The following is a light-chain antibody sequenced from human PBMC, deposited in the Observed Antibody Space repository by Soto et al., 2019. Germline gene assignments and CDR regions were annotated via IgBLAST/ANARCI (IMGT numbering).Light chain of an antibody. CDR3: SSYTSSSILV. Sequence: QSALTQPASVSGSPGQSITISCIGSSSDVGGYNYDSWYQQHPGKAPKLMIYEVTNRPSGVSNRFSGSKSGNSASLTISGLQAEDEADYYCSSYTSSSILVFGGGTKLTVL. V-gene: IGLV2-14*01. J-gene: IGLJ2*01. CDR2: EVT. CDR1: SSDVGGYNY.